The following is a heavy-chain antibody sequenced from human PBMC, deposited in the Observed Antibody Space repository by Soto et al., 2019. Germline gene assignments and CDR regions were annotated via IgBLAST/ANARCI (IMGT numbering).Heavy chain of an antibody. V-gene: IGHV3-23*01. CDR1: GFTFRFCA. Sequence: EVQLLESGGDLVRPGGSLRLSCAASGFTFRFCAMAWVRQTPGKGLEWFSAIGSTGDRTYYADSVKGRFTISRDNDKATVYLQRQDRRAEDTALYYCAKGSLLYPSAMDVWGQGITVTVTS. CDR3: AKGSLLYPSAMDV. CDR2: IGSTGDRT. J-gene: IGHJ6*02.